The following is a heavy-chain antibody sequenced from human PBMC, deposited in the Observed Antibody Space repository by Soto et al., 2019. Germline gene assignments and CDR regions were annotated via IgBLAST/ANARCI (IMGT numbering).Heavy chain of an antibody. D-gene: IGHD3-10*01. CDR1: GFSLSTGGVG. V-gene: IGHV2-5*02. CDR3: ARYYYGAGTYGFRFDP. J-gene: IGHJ5*02. Sequence: QITLKESGPTLVKPTQTLTLTCTFSGFSLSTGGVGVGWIRQPPGKALEWLALIYWDDDERYSPSLKSRLTITKDTSKNQVVLTMTNRAPVDSGTYYCARYYYGAGTYGFRFDPWGQGTLVTVSS. CDR2: IYWDDDE.